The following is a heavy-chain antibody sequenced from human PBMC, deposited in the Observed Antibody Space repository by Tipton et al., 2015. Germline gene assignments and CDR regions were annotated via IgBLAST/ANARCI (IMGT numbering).Heavy chain of an antibody. CDR3: ARDLGQQLVGPYYFHYAMDV. CDR1: DGSISSRHW. CDR2: VWHSGST. V-gene: IGHV4-4*02. Sequence: TLSLTCTVTDGSISSRHWWAWVRQPPGKGLEWIGEVWHSGSTNYNPSLKSRVTISVDTSKDQFSLKLSSVTAADTAVYYCARDLGQQLVGPYYFHYAMDVWGQGTSVTVSS. J-gene: IGHJ6*02. D-gene: IGHD6-6*01.